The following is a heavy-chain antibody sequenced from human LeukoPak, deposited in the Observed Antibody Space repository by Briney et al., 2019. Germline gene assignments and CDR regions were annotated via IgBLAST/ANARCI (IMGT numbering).Heavy chain of an antibody. Sequence: HPGGSLRLSCVASGFIVSSYYMTWVRQAPGKGLEWVSVIYSGGSTYYADSVKGRVAISRDNSKNTVFLQMNSVRAEDTAVYFCARSYSNHLFGMDVWGQGTTVTVTS. CDR1: GFIVSSYY. D-gene: IGHD4-11*01. CDR3: ARSYSNHLFGMDV. J-gene: IGHJ6*02. CDR2: IYSGGST. V-gene: IGHV3-66*01.